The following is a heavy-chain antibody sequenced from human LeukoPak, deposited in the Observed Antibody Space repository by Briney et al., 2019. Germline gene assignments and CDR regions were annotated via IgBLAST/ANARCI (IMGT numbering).Heavy chain of an antibody. CDR2: ISPTGSTT. V-gene: IGHV3-74*01. Sequence: PGGSLRLSCTASGFSFSGHWMHWARQLPGKGLVWVSRISPTGSTTGYADSVKGRFTVSRDNAKSTLYLQVNNLRAEDTAVYYCARGPNSNWSGLDFWGQGTLLTVSS. CDR3: ARGPNSNWSGLDF. D-gene: IGHD6-6*01. J-gene: IGHJ4*02. CDR1: GFSFSGHW.